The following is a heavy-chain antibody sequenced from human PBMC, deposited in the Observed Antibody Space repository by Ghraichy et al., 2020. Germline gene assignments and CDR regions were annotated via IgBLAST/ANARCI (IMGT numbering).Heavy chain of an antibody. CDR2: LYYTGTT. J-gene: IGHJ6*02. D-gene: IGHD3-3*01. CDR1: GGSISSSSYY. CDR3: ARHGWGGYPYNYNGMDV. Sequence: SETLSLTCIVSGGSISSSSYYWGWIRQSPGKGLEWIASLYYTGTTSYNPSLKSRATISVDTSKNQLSLKLSSVTAADTAVYYCARHGWGGYPYNYNGMDVWGQGTTVTVS. V-gene: IGHV4-39*01.